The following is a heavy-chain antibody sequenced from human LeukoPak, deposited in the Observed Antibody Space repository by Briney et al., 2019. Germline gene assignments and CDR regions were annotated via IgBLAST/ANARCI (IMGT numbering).Heavy chain of an antibody. CDR2: IYYSGST. CDR3: ARGGPYYYGSGSYYGFDY. Sequence: SETLSLTCTVSGGSISSSSYYWGWIRQPPGKGLEWIGSIYYSGSTYYSPSLKSRVTISVDTSKNQFSLKLSSVTAADTAVYYCARGGPYYYGSGSYYGFDYWGQGTLVTVSS. V-gene: IGHV4-39*01. CDR1: GGSISSSSYY. D-gene: IGHD3-10*01. J-gene: IGHJ4*02.